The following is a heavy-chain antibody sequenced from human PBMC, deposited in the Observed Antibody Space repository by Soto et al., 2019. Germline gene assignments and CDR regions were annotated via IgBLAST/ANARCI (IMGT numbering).Heavy chain of an antibody. CDR3: FSGVFPDYGKEGRF. D-gene: IGHD4-17*01. Sequence: QVQLMQSGAEVKKPGASVKVSCKASGYTFTSYNVHCVRQAPGQGLEWMGIIYASGGSTTYAQNFQGRLTVTRDTSTSTVYMELSSLRSDDTAVYYCFSGVFPDYGKEGRFWCQGTLVTVSS. CDR2: IYASGGST. CDR1: GYTFTSYN. J-gene: IGHJ4*02. V-gene: IGHV1-46*01.